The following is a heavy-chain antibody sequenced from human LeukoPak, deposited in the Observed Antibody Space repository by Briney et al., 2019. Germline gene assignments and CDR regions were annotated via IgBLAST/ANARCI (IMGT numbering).Heavy chain of an antibody. V-gene: IGHV4-31*03. CDR1: GGSISSGGYY. Sequence: SQTLSLTCTVSGGSISSGGYYWSWIRQHPGKGLEWIGYIYYSGSTYYNPSLKSRVTISVDTSKNQFSLKLSSVTAADMAVYYCARDIGRKYYFDYWGQGTLVTVSS. D-gene: IGHD3-16*02. CDR2: IYYSGST. J-gene: IGHJ4*02. CDR3: ARDIGRKYYFDY.